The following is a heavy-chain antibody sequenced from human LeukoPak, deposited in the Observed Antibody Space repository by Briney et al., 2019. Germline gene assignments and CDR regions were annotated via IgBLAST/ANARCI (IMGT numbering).Heavy chain of an antibody. D-gene: IGHD2-2*01. CDR2: INAGNGNT. CDR3: ASGETSAAAKDYYYGMDV. J-gene: IGHJ6*02. V-gene: IGHV1-3*01. CDR1: GYTFTSYA. Sequence: ASVKVSCKASGYTFTSYAMHWVRQAPGQRPEWMGWINAGNGNTKYSQKFQGRVTITRDTSASTVYMELSSLRSEDTAVYYCASGETSAAAKDYYYGMDVWGQGTTVTVSS.